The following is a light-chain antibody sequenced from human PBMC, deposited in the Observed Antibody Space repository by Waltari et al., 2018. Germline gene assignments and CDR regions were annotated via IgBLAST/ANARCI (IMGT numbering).Light chain of an antibody. CDR2: DAS. Sequence: EILLTQSPVTLSVSPGERATLACKASQSVRSYLAWYQQKPGQAPRLLIYDASKRASGIPARVSGSGSGTDFTLTISNVEPEDFAVYYCQQRHDWPLNFGGGTKLEIK. J-gene: IGKJ4*01. CDR1: QSVRSY. V-gene: IGKV3-11*01. CDR3: QQRHDWPLN.